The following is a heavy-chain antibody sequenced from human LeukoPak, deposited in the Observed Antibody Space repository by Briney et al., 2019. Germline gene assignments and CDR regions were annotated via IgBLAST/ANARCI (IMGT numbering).Heavy chain of an antibody. J-gene: IGHJ4*02. CDR2: ISSSSSYI. D-gene: IGHD6-13*01. CDR3: ARVSAAAAFDY. CDR1: GFTFSSYS. Sequence: GGSLRLSCAASGFTFSSYSMNWVRQAPGKGLEWVSSISSSSSYIYYADSVKGRFTISRDNAKNSLYLQMNNLRTGDTAVYYCARVSAAAAFDYWGQGTLVTVSS. V-gene: IGHV3-21*01.